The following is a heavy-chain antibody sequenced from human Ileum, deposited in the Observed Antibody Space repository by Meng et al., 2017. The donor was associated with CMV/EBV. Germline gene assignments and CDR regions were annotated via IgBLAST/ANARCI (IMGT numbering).Heavy chain of an antibody. J-gene: IGHJ4*02. CDR1: GYSISSGHY. V-gene: IGHV4-38-2*02. CDR3: ARNPRRNDVFRFDS. D-gene: IGHD3/OR15-3a*01. CDR2: IHYSLGA. Sequence: SETLSLTCTVSGYSISSGHYWGWIRQPPGKGLEWIASIHYSLGAFYNPSLRSRVTISLDMSKNQFSLKLTSLSAADTAVYYCARNPRRNDVFRFDSWGQGTLVTVSS.